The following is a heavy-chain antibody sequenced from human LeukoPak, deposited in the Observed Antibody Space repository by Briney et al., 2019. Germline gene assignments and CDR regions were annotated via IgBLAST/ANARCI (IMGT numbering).Heavy chain of an antibody. CDR2: IRSRSSST. D-gene: IGHD3-10*01. CDR1: GFTFSSFS. J-gene: IGHJ5*02. CDR3: AREGGSGSHLTS. Sequence: PGGSLRLSCAASGFTFSSFSMNWVRQAPGKGLEWISYIRSRSSSTYYADSVKGRFTISRDDAKNSLYLQMNSLRAEDTAVYYCAREGGSGSHLTSWGQGTLVTVSS. V-gene: IGHV3-48*01.